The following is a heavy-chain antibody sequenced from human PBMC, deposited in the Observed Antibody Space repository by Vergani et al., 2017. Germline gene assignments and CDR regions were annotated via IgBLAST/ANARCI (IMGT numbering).Heavy chain of an antibody. CDR2: IKSKTDGGTT. J-gene: IGHJ3*02. V-gene: IGHV3-15*01. CDR1: GFTFSNAW. D-gene: IGHD1-7*01. CDR3: TTEGYNWNYVVAFDI. Sequence: EVQLVESGGGLVKPGGSLRLSCAASGFTFSNAWMSWVRQAPGKGLEWVGRIKSKTDGGTTDYAAPVKGRFTISRDDSKNTLYLQMNSLKTEDTAVYYCTTEGYNWNYVVAFDIWGQGTMVTVSS.